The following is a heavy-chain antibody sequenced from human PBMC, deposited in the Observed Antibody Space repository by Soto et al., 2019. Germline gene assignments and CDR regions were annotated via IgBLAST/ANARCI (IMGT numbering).Heavy chain of an antibody. D-gene: IGHD1-7*01. CDR2: INTDGSST. Sequence: EVPLVESGGGLVQPGGSLRLPCAASGFTFSSYWMHWVRQAPGKGLEWVSRINTDGSSTVYPDSVKGRFTISRDNAKNTLYVQMTSLRAEDTAVYYCTRGLENYSYFDYWGQGILVTVSS. CDR3: TRGLENYSYFDY. J-gene: IGHJ4*02. CDR1: GFTFSSYW. V-gene: IGHV3-74*01.